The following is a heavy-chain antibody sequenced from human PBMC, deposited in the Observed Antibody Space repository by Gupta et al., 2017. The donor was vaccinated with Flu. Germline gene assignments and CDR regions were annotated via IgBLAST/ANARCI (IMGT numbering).Heavy chain of an antibody. CDR1: GDTMIGYY. J-gene: IGHJ5*02. Sequence: GDTMIGYYWSWIRQSPRKGLELIGYIHYSGNAHYNPSLKSRVTITEDSSKNQFSLNLISVTAADTAVYYCARILFTSEGGGGFAPWDQGTL. CDR3: ARILFTSEGGGGFAP. D-gene: IGHD3-16*01. CDR2: IHYSGNA. V-gene: IGHV4-59*01.